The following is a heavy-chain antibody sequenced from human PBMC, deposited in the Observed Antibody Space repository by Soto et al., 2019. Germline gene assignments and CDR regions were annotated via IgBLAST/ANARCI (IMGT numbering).Heavy chain of an antibody. CDR1: GFTFDYYA. CDR3: AKAGRRWYYYDSSGYYHFDY. V-gene: IGHV3-9*01. J-gene: IGHJ4*02. D-gene: IGHD3-22*01. CDR2: ISWNSGSI. Sequence: PGGSLRLSCAASGFTFDYYAMHWVRQAPGKGLEWVSGISWNSGSIGYADSVKGRFTISRDNAKNSLYLQMNSLRAEDTALYYCAKAGRRWYYYDSSGYYHFDYWGQGTLVTVSS.